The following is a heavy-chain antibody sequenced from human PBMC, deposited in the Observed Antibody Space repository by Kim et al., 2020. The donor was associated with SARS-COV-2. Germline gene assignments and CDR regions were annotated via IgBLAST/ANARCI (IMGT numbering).Heavy chain of an antibody. CDR2: ISSSSSTI. D-gene: IGHD3-10*01. J-gene: IGHJ4*02. CDR1: GFTFSSYS. CDR3: ARGGGYYYGSGSSRY. Sequence: GGSLRLSCAASGFTFSSYSMNWVRQAPGKGLEWVSYISSSSSTIYYADSVKGRFTISRDNAKNSLYLQMNSLRDEDTAGYYCARGGGYYYGSGSSRYWGQGTLVTVSS. V-gene: IGHV3-48*02.